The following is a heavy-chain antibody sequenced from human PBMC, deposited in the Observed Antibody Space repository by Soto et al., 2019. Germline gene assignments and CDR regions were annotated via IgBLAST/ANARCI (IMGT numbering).Heavy chain of an antibody. CDR2: ISNDGAKT. CDR3: VTGSISIAGTVDS. Sequence: QVQLVESGGGMVQPGMSLRLSCAASGFTFTDLSMHWVRQAPGKGLDWVAAISNDGAKTYYADSVQGRFTISRDNSKNTLSLPMTSLRPADTAMYYCVTGSISIAGTVDSWGQGTLVTVSS. J-gene: IGHJ5*01. V-gene: IGHV3-30-3*01. D-gene: IGHD1-7*01. CDR1: GFTFTDLS.